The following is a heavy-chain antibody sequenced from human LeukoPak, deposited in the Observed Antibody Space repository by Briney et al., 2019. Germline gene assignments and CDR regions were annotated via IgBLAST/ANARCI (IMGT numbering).Heavy chain of an antibody. J-gene: IGHJ4*02. Sequence: SETLSLTCAVSGYSISSGYYWGWIRQPPGKGLEWIGSIYHSGSTYYNPSLKSRVTMSVDTSKNQFSLKLSSVTAADTAVYYCARESDDSSGYFDYWGQGTLVTVSS. CDR1: GYSISSGYY. V-gene: IGHV4-38-2*02. CDR3: ARESDDSSGYFDY. D-gene: IGHD3-22*01. CDR2: IYHSGST.